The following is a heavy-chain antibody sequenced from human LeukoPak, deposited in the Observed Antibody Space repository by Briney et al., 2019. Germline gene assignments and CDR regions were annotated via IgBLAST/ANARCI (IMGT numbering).Heavy chain of an antibody. CDR1: GFTFSDYC. D-gene: IGHD1-7*01. V-gene: IGHV3-11*01. CDR3: GRDFGLTGTKRSFDI. J-gene: IGHJ3*02. CDR2: ISGSGTII. Sequence: GGSLRLSCAASGFTFSDYCMGWIRQAPGKGLEWLSYISGSGTIIYYADSVKGRFTISRDNAKNSLDLQMNSLRADDTAVYYCGRDFGLTGTKRSFDIWGQGTMVTVSS.